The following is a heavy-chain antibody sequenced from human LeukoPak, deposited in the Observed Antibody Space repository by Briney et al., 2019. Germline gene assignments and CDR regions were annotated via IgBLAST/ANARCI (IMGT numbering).Heavy chain of an antibody. D-gene: IGHD1-26*01. Sequence: ASVKVSCKASGYTFTGYYMHWVRQAPGQGLEWMGWINPNSGGTNYAQKFQGRVTMTRDTSISTAYMELRSLRSDDTAVYYCARARVGATIEFDYWGQGTLVTVSS. CDR1: GYTFTGYY. J-gene: IGHJ4*02. CDR3: ARARVGATIEFDY. CDR2: INPNSGGT. V-gene: IGHV1-2*02.